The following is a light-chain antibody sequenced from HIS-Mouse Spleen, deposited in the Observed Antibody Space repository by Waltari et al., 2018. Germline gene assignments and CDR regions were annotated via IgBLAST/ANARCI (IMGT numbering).Light chain of an antibody. Sequence: SSELTQDPAVSVALGQTVRITCQGDSLRSYYASWYQPKPGQAPVLVSYGNNNRPSGIPDRFSGSSSGNTASLTITGAQAEDEADYYCNSRDSSGNHLVFGGGTKLTVL. CDR3: NSRDSSGNHLV. J-gene: IGLJ3*02. V-gene: IGLV3-19*01. CDR1: SLRSYY. CDR2: GNN.